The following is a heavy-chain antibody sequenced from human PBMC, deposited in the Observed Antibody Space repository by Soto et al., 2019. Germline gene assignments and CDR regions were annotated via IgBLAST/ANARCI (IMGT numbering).Heavy chain of an antibody. CDR3: TTDRIVVVITNYYYYYGMDV. D-gene: IGHD3-22*01. J-gene: IGHJ6*01. CDR1: VFTLSTAW. V-gene: IGHV3-15*01. CDR2: IKSKTDGGTT. Sequence: LRVSWACSVFTLSTAWMSWVRQSPGKGLEWGGRIKSKTDGGTTDYAAPVKVRFTISRDDSKNTLYLQMNSLKTEDTAVYYCTTDRIVVVITNYYYYYGMDVWGQGTTVTVSS.